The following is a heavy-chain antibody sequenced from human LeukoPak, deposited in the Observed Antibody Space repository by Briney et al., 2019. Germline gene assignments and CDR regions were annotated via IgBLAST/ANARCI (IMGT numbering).Heavy chain of an antibody. CDR1: GGTFSSYA. J-gene: IGHJ6*03. V-gene: IGHV1-69*05. CDR2: IIPMFGTA. CDR3: ARVNYYDSSGYSSGYYYYYMDV. Sequence: ASVKVSCKASGGTFSSYAISWVRQAPGQGLEWMGGIIPMFGTANYAQKFQGRVTITTDESTSTAYMELSSLRSEDTAVYYCARVNYYDSSGYSSGYYYYYMDVWGKGTTVTVSS. D-gene: IGHD3-22*01.